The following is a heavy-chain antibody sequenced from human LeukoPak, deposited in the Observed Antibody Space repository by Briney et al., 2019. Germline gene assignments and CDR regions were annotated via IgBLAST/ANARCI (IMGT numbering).Heavy chain of an antibody. CDR1: GFTFSSYA. CDR2: ISGSGGST. J-gene: IGHJ4*02. CDR3: AIPPRFGELLWGYFDY. D-gene: IGHD3-10*01. Sequence: GGSLRLSCAASGFTFSSYAMSWVRQAPGKGLEWVSAISGSGGSTYYADSVKGRFTISRDNSKNTLYLQMNSLRAEDTAVYYCAIPPRFGELLWGYFDYWGQGTLVTVSS. V-gene: IGHV3-23*01.